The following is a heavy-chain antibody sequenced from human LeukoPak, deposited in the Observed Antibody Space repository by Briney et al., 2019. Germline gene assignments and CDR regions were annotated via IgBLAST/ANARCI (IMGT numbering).Heavy chain of an antibody. CDR1: EDTFTTYW. V-gene: IGHV5-51*01. CDR3: ATLRGPDGAFYFAY. J-gene: IGHJ4*02. CDR2: IYPGDSDT. Sequence: GESLKISCTGSEDTFTTYWITWVRQMPGKGLEWMGIIYPGDSDTRYSPSFHGQVTISADTSITTAYLQWRSLKASDTAMYYCATLRGPDGAFYFAYWGQGTLVTVSS. D-gene: IGHD3-16*01.